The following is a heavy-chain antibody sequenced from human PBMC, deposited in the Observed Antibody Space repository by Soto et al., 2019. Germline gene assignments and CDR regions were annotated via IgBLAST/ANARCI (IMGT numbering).Heavy chain of an antibody. Sequence: PSETLSLACAVYGGSFSGYYWSWIRQPPGKGLEWIGEINHSGSTNYNPSLKSRVTISVDTSKNQFSLKLSSVTAADTAVYYCARGLAVVPSPFDYWGQRTLVTGSS. CDR1: GGSFSGYY. D-gene: IGHD6-19*01. J-gene: IGHJ4*02. CDR2: INHSGST. CDR3: ARGLAVVPSPFDY. V-gene: IGHV4-34*01.